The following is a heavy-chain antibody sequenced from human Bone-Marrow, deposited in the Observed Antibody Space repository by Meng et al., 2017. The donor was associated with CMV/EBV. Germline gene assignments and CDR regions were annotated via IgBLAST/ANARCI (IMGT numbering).Heavy chain of an antibody. CDR2: ISYDGSNK. CDR3: ARSIAAAGTRSRNYYYGMDV. Sequence: GESLKISCAASGFTFSSYAMHWVRQAPGKGLEWVAVISYDGSNKYYADSVKGRFTISRDNSKNTLYLQMNSLRAEDTAVYYCARSIAAAGTRSRNYYYGMDVWGQGTTVTVSS. D-gene: IGHD6-13*01. V-gene: IGHV3-30*04. CDR1: GFTFSSYA. J-gene: IGHJ6*02.